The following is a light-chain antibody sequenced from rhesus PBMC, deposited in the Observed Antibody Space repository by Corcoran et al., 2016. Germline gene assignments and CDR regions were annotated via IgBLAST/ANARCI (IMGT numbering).Light chain of an antibody. V-gene: IGLV2-32*02. CDR2: EVS. Sequence: QAALTQPRSVSGSPGQSVTISCTGTSRYIGGYNYVSWYQQHPGTAPKLMIYEVSKRPSGVSDRFSGSKSGNTASLTISGLQAEDEADYYCSSYAGSNTYIFGAGTRLTVL. CDR3: SSYAGSNTYI. J-gene: IGLJ1*01. CDR1: SRYIGGYNY.